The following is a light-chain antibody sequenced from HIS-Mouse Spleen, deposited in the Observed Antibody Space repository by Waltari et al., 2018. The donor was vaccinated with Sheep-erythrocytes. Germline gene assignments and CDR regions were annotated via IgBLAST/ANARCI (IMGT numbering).Light chain of an antibody. V-gene: IGLV3-1*01. CDR2: QDS. CDR1: KLGDKY. CDR3: QAWDSSIYV. J-gene: IGLJ1*01. Sequence: SYELTQPPSVSVSPGQTASITCSGDKLGDKYACWYQQKPGQSPVLVIYQDSKRPSGMPGRFSGSNSGNTATLTISGTQAMDEADYYCQAWDSSIYVFGTGTKVTVL.